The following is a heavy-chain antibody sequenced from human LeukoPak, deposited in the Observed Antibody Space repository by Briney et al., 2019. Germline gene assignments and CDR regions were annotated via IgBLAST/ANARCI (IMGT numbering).Heavy chain of an antibody. CDR1: GFTFSSYS. Sequence: GGSLRLSCAASGFTFSSYSMNWVRQAPGKGLEWVSSISSSSSYIYYADSVKGRFTISRDNAKNSLYLQMNSLRAEDTAVYYCARAYSNYVVVVPPPGGYWGQGTLVTVSS. V-gene: IGHV3-21*01. CDR2: ISSSSSYI. J-gene: IGHJ4*02. D-gene: IGHD4-11*01. CDR3: ARAYSNYVVVVPPPGGY.